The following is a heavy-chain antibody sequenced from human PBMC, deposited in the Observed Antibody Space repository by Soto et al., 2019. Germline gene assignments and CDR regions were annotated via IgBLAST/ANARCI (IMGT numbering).Heavy chain of an antibody. Sequence: PGGSLRLSCAASGFTFANAWMSWVRQAPGKGLEWVGRIKSKTDGKATDYAAPVKGRFSISRDDSKNTMFLQMNSLQIEDTAIYYCTLHVVVVTSIHNYFNYWGQGTRVTVSS. CDR2: IKSKTDGKAT. V-gene: IGHV3-15*01. CDR1: GFTFANAW. CDR3: TLHVVVVTSIHNYFNY. J-gene: IGHJ4*02. D-gene: IGHD2-21*02.